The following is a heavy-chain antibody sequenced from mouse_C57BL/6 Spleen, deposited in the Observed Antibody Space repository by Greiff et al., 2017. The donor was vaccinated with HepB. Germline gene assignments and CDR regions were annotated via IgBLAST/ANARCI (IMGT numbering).Heavy chain of an antibody. CDR1: GFSLTSYG. D-gene: IGHD4-1*01. V-gene: IGHV2-5*01. Sequence: QVQLQQSGPGLVQPSQSLSITCTVSGFSLTSYGVHWVRQSPGKGLEWLGVIWRGGSTDYNAAFMSRLSITKDNSKSQVFFKMNSLQADDTAIYYCTKNGLGREENYYFDYWGQGTTLTVSS. CDR3: TKNGLGREENYYFDY. J-gene: IGHJ2*01. CDR2: IWRGGST.